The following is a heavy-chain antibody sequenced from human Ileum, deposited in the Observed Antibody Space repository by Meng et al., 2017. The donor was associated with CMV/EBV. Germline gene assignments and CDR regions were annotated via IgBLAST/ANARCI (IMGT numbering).Heavy chain of an antibody. Sequence: RLPDSGPGLVKPADTLSLTCTAPRYPISSWSHSLASFRQPPGKRREWIVSMYFSGIADYNPSLRSRVTISLHATQKQFSLRLTSVTAADSAVYFCARDLTNKWFYYWGQGTLVTVSS. V-gene: IGHV4-39*07. D-gene: IGHD1-26*01. J-gene: IGHJ4*02. CDR1: RYPISSWSHS. CDR2: MYFSGIA. CDR3: ARDLTNKWFYY.